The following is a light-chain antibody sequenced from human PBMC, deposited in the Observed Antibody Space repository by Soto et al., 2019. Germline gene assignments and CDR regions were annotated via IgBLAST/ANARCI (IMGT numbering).Light chain of an antibody. CDR3: QQYDIWPPT. V-gene: IGKV3-15*01. CDR1: QSVSSN. CDR2: GAS. J-gene: IGKJ1*01. Sequence: DILMTQSPATLSLSPGGRATLSCRASQSVSSNLAWYQQKPGQTPRLLLNGASTRATGIPARFTGSGSGTEFILTISSLQSEDFAVYYCQQYDIWPPTFGQGTRVEIK.